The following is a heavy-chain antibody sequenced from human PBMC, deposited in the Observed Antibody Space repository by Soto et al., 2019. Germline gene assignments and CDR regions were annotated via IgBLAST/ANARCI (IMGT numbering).Heavy chain of an antibody. CDR1: GGSISSGGYY. V-gene: IGHV4-31*03. J-gene: IGHJ4*02. D-gene: IGHD3-16*01. CDR2: IYYSGST. Sequence: QVQLQESGPGLVKPSQTLSLTCTVSGGSISSGGYYWSWIRQHPGKGLEWIGYIYYSGSTYYNPSLKSRVTISVDTSKNQYSLKLSSVSAADTAVYYCARGDMITFGGVINWGQGTLVTLSS. CDR3: ARGDMITFGGVIN.